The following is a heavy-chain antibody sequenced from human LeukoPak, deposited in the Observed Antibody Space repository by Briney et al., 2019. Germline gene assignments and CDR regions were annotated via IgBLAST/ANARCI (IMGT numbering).Heavy chain of an antibody. Sequence: GSLRLSCAASGFTFSSYAMSWVRQPPGKGLEWIGEINHSGSTNYNPSLKSRVTISVDTSKNQFSLKLSSVTAADTAVYYCARDGIAVAPTPYYFDYRGQGTLVTVSS. CDR2: INHSGST. V-gene: IGHV4-34*01. J-gene: IGHJ4*02. CDR3: ARDGIAVAPTPYYFDY. D-gene: IGHD6-19*01. CDR1: GFTFSSYA.